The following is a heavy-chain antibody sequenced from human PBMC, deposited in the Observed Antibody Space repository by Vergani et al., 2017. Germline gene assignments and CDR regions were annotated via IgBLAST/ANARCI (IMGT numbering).Heavy chain of an antibody. CDR1: GFSIDNGYY. CDR2: IYRTGRT. V-gene: IGHV4-38-2*01. CDR3: ARRSGIVYDIFSGTQYFFDF. Sequence: VQLQESGPGLVKPSETLSPTCAVSGFSIDNGYYWDWIRQPPGKGLEWFGSIYRTGRTHFNPSLKSRVTISVDTSNNHFSLRLNSLTAADTAVYYCARRSGIVYDIFSGTQYFFDFWGQGTLVTVSS. J-gene: IGHJ4*02. D-gene: IGHD3-9*01.